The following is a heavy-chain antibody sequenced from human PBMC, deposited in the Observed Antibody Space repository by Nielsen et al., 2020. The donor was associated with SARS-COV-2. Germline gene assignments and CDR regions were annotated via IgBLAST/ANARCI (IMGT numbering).Heavy chain of an antibody. CDR2: IYSGGNT. CDR1: GFTVSDDY. J-gene: IGHJ4*02. D-gene: IGHD3-10*01. Sequence: GESLKISCAASGFTVSDDYMSWVRQAPGKGLEWVSVIYSGGNTHYSDSVKGRFTISRDISKNTLHLQMNSLKTEDTAVYYCTRVYYYGSGSLDYWGQGTLVTVSS. CDR3: TRVYYYGSGSLDY. V-gene: IGHV3-53*05.